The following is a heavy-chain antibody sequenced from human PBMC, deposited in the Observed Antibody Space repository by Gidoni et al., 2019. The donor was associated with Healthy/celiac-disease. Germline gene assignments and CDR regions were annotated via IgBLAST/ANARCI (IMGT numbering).Heavy chain of an antibody. V-gene: IGHV1-69*02. Sequence: QVQLVQSGAEVKKPGSSVKVSCKASGGTFSSYTISWVRQAPGQGLEWMGRIIPILGIANYAQKFQGRVTITADKSTSTAYMELSSLRSEDTAVYYCARAPYIAAAGTWEDYWGQGTLVTVSS. CDR3: ARAPYIAAAGTWEDY. J-gene: IGHJ4*02. CDR2: IIPILGIA. CDR1: GGTFSSYT. D-gene: IGHD6-13*01.